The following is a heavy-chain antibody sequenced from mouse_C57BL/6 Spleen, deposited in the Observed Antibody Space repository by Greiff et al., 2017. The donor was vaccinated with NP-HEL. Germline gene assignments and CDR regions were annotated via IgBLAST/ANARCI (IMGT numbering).Heavy chain of an antibody. D-gene: IGHD2-5*01. CDR3: ARRDSTHWYFDV. CDR1: EYEFPSYD. Sequence: EVQGVESGGGLVQPGESLKLSCESTEYEFPSYDMPWVRKTPGKGLELVAAINSDGGSTYYPDTMQRRFIISIDKTKKTLYLQRSSLESEDTALYYGARRDSTHWYFDVWGTGTTVTVSS. V-gene: IGHV5-2*01. CDR2: INSDGGST. J-gene: IGHJ1*03.